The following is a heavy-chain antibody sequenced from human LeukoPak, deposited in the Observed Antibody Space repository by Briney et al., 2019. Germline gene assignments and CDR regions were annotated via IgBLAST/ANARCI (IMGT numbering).Heavy chain of an antibody. D-gene: IGHD3-9*01. V-gene: IGHV4-39*01. CDR1: GGSISSSSYY. J-gene: IGHJ4*02. Sequence: SETLSLTCTVSGGSISSSSYYWGWIRQPPGKGLEWIGSIYYSGSTYYNPSLKSRVTISVDTPKNQFSLKLSSVTAADTAVYYCARTGRYFGAYYFDYWGQGTLVTVSS. CDR2: IYYSGST. CDR3: ARTGRYFGAYYFDY.